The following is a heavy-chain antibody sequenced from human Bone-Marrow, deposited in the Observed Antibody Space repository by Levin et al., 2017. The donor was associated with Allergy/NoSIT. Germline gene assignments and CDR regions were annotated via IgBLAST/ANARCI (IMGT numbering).Heavy chain of an antibody. CDR3: ARGDCSGGSCYPYYYYGMDV. CDR1: GYTFTSYD. Sequence: ASVKVSCKASGYTFTSYDINWVRQATGQGLEWMGWMNPNSGNTGYAQKFQGRVTMTRNTSISTAYMELSSLRSEDTAVYYCARGDCSGGSCYPYYYYGMDVWGQGTTVTVSS. V-gene: IGHV1-8*01. J-gene: IGHJ6*02. CDR2: MNPNSGNT. D-gene: IGHD2-15*01.